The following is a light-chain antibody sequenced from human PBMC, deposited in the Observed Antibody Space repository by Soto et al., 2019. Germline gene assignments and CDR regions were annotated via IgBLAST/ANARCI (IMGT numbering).Light chain of an antibody. CDR2: DVS. CDR1: SSDVGGYNY. J-gene: IGLJ2*01. Sequence: QSALTQPASVSGSPGQSITISCTGTSSDVGGYNYVSWYQQHPVKAPKLMIYDVSNRPSGVSNRVSGSKSGNTASLAISGLQAEDEADYYCSSYTCSSTQVFGGGTKLTVL. CDR3: SSYTCSSTQV. V-gene: IGLV2-14*01.